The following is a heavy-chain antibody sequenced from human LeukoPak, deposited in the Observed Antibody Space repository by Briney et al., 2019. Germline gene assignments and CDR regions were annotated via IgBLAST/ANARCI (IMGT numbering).Heavy chain of an antibody. V-gene: IGHV1-69*04. CDR1: GGTFSSYA. CDR2: IIPILGIA. Sequence: SVKVSCKASGGTFSSYAISWVRQAPGQGLEWMGRIIPILGIANYAQKFQGRVTITADKSTSTAYMELSSLRSEDTAVYYCARAYYGSGSLPGAFHIWGQGTMVTVSS. CDR3: ARAYYGSGSLPGAFHI. J-gene: IGHJ3*02. D-gene: IGHD3-10*01.